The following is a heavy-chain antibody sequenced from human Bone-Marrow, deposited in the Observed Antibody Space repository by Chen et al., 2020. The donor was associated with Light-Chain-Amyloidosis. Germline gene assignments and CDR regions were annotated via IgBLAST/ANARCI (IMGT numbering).Heavy chain of an antibody. CDR3: AHYAYCGGDCYPYYFDH. D-gene: IGHD2-21*02. CDR1: GLTSGHAW. Sequence: EVHLVGSGRGFVKPGGSLRVSGAASGLTSGHAWMTWFRQAPGKGLEWVGRIQGGVGTTDYAAPVKDRFTISRDDSRDTLYLQMDSLKTEDTAVYYCAHYAYCGGDCYPYYFDHWGPGTLVTVSS. J-gene: IGHJ4*02. CDR2: IQGGVGTT. V-gene: IGHV3-15*01.